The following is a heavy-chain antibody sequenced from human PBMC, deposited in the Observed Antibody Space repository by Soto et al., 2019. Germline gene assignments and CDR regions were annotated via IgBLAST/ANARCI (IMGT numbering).Heavy chain of an antibody. J-gene: IGHJ4*02. Sequence: DVQLVESGGALVQPGRSLRLSCVASGFTFEDFAMQWVRQPPGKGLEWVAGVSWDTHTKGYADAVKGRFTISRDNAENSLYLQMNSLRAEDTALYYCAKVGYSYGRGLDSWGQGTLVTVSS. CDR3: AKVGYSYGRGLDS. D-gene: IGHD5-18*01. CDR2: VSWDTHTK. V-gene: IGHV3-9*01. CDR1: GFTFEDFA.